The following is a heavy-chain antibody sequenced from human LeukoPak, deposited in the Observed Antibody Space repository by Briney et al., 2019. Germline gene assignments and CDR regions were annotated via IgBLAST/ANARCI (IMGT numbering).Heavy chain of an antibody. CDR2: IYSGGST. J-gene: IGHJ4*02. CDR1: GFTVSSNY. CDR3: ARSVERGLLAY. D-gene: IGHD1-26*01. V-gene: IGHV3-53*04. Sequence: GGSLRLSCAASGFTVSSNYMRWVRQAPGKGLEWVSVIYSGGSTYYADSVKGRFTISRHNSKNTLYLQMNSLRAENTAVYYCARSVERGLLAYWGQGTLVTVSS.